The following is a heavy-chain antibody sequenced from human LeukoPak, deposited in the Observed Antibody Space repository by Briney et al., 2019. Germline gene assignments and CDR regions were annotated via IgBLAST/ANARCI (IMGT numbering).Heavy chain of an antibody. J-gene: IGHJ4*02. CDR2: IIPILGIA. D-gene: IGHD3-22*01. V-gene: IGHV1-69*04. CDR1: GGTFSSYA. Sequence: ASVKVSCKASGGTFSSYAISWVRHAPGQGLEWMGRIIPILGIANYAQKFQGRVTITADKSTSTAYMELSSLRSEDTAVYYCAREVAGIHDSSGYYDYWGQGTLVTVSS. CDR3: AREVAGIHDSSGYYDY.